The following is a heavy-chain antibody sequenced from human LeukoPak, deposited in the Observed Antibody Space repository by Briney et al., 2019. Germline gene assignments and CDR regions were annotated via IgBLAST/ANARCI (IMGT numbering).Heavy chain of an antibody. CDR2: INPNSGGT. CDR1: GYTFIGYY. J-gene: IGHJ3*02. CDR3: ASHRGYCSSTSCFHDAFDI. V-gene: IGHV1-2*02. Sequence: GASVKVSCKASGYTFIGYYMHWVRQAPGQGLEWMGWINPNSGGTNYAQKFQGRVTMTRDTSISTAYMELSRLRSDDTAVYYCASHRGYCSSTSCFHDAFDIWGQGTMVTVSS. D-gene: IGHD2-2*01.